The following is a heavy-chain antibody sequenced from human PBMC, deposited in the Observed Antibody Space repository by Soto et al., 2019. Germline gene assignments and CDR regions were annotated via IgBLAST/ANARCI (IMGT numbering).Heavy chain of an antibody. Sequence: GGSLRLSCTASGFTFGDYAMSWFRQAPGKGLEWVGFIRSKAYGGTTEYAASVKGRFTISRDDSKSIAYLQMNSLKTEDTAVYYCTRERGLYGILTGYINWFDPWGQGTLVTVSS. CDR3: TRERGLYGILTGYINWFDP. J-gene: IGHJ5*02. D-gene: IGHD3-9*01. CDR2: IRSKAYGGTT. V-gene: IGHV3-49*03. CDR1: GFTFGDYA.